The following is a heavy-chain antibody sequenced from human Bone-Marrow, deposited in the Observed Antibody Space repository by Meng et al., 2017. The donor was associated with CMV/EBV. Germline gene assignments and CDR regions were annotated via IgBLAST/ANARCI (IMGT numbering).Heavy chain of an antibody. D-gene: IGHD1-26*01. CDR1: GFTFSSYW. Sequence: GESLKISCAASGFTFSSYWMHWVRQAPGKGPVWVSRINSDGSSTSYADSVKGRFTISRDNAKNTLYLQMNSLRAEDTAVYYCARDSPEVGAIGYWGQGTLVTVSS. V-gene: IGHV3-74*01. CDR2: INSDGSST. J-gene: IGHJ4*02. CDR3: ARDSPEVGAIGY.